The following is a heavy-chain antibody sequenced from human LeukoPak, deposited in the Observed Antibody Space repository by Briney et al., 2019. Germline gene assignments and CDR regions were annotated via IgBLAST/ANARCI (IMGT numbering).Heavy chain of an antibody. J-gene: IGHJ4*02. CDR3: ARDPVLLWFGEPPDY. V-gene: IGHV3-30-3*01. Sequence: PGGSLRLSCAASGFAFSNFAMHWVRQAPGKGLEWVAVISYDGSNKYYADSVKGRFTISRDNSKNTLYLQMNSLRAEDTAVYYCARDPVLLWFGEPPDYWGQGTWSPSPQ. D-gene: IGHD3-10*01. CDR2: ISYDGSNK. CDR1: GFAFSNFA.